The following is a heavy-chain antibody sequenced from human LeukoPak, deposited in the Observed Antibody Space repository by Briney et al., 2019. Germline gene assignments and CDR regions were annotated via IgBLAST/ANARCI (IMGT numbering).Heavy chain of an antibody. V-gene: IGHV3-48*01. J-gene: IGHJ4*02. D-gene: IGHD5-24*01. Sequence: GGSLRLSCVASGFTFSSYSMNWVRQAPGKGLEWVSYISSSSNTIYYADSVKGRFTISRDNAKSSLYLQMNSLRAEDTAVYYCAKSGYNRFDYWGQGTLVTVSS. CDR3: AKSGYNRFDY. CDR1: GFTFSSYS. CDR2: ISSSSNTI.